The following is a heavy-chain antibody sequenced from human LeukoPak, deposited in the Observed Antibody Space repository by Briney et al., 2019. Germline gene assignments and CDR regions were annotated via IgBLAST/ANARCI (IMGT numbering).Heavy chain of an antibody. J-gene: IGHJ3*02. CDR2: IRYDGSNK. CDR1: AFTFSNSG. Sequence: PGGSLRLSCAASAFTFSNSGMHWVRQAPGKGLEWVAFIRYDGSNKYIADSVKGRFTISRDNSKNTLYLQMNSLRAEDTAVYYCARDTFDIWGQGTMVTVSS. CDR3: ARDTFDI. V-gene: IGHV3-30*02.